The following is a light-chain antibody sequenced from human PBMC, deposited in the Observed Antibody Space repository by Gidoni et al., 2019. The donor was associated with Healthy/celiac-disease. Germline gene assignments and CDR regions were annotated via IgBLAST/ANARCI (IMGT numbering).Light chain of an antibody. Sequence: EIVMTQSPATLSVSPGERATLSCRASQSVSSNLAWYQQKPGQAPRLLIYGASTRATGIPARFSGSGFGTEFTLTNRRLQSEDFAVYYLQQYNNWPPTYTFGQGTKLEIK. CDR1: QSVSSN. V-gene: IGKV3-15*01. J-gene: IGKJ2*01. CDR2: GAS. CDR3: QQYNNWPPTYT.